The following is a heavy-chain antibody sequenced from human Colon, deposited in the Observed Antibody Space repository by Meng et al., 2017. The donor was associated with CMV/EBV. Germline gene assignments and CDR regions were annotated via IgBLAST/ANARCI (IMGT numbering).Heavy chain of an antibody. J-gene: IGHJ6*02. V-gene: IGHV3-23*01. CDR1: GFTFSSYA. CDR3: ATGLIIPGTNYVGFYYGLDV. CDR2: IGGTGTIT. Sequence: GGSLRLSCAASGFTFSSYAMSWVRQAPGKGLEWVSVIGGTGTITHYADSVKGRFAVSRDNSTNTLYLEMNSLRRDDTATYVCATGLIIPGTNYVGFYYGLDVWGQGTMVTVSS. D-gene: IGHD1-14*01.